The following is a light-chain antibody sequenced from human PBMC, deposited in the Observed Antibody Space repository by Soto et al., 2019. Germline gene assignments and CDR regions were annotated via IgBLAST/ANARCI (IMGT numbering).Light chain of an antibody. V-gene: IGKV3-15*01. Sequence: EIVMTQSPATLSVSPGERATLSCRASQSVSSNVAWYQQKPGQAPRLLIYDASTRATGIPARFSGSGSGTEFTLTISSLQSEDFAVYYCQHYNNWPPWTFGQGTRVEIK. CDR3: QHYNNWPPWT. CDR2: DAS. CDR1: QSVSSN. J-gene: IGKJ1*01.